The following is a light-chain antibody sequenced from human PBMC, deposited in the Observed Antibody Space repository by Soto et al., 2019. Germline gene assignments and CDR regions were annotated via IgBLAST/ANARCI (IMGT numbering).Light chain of an antibody. CDR3: QEHGTSPI. CDR1: QAVSSIL. Sequence: EVVLTQSPGTLSLSPGERATLSCRASQAVSSILLAWYQQKPGHAPRLLIYGASSRATGITNRFSSSGSGTDFTLTVSRLEPEDFAVYYCQEHGTSPIFGGGTKVEIK. CDR2: GAS. J-gene: IGKJ4*01. V-gene: IGKV3-20*01.